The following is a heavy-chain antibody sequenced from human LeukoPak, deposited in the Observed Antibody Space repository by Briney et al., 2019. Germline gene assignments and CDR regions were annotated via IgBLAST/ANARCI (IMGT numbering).Heavy chain of an antibody. Sequence: GASVKVSCKASGYTFTSYGISWVRQAPGQGLEWMGWISAYNGNTNYAQKLQGRVTMTTDTSTSTAYMELRSLRSDDTAVYYCAVPNPPIRYFDSRYYYYMDVWGKGTTVTVSS. V-gene: IGHV1-18*01. D-gene: IGHD3-9*01. CDR2: ISAYNGNT. CDR3: AVPNPPIRYFDSRYYYYMDV. CDR1: GYTFTSYG. J-gene: IGHJ6*03.